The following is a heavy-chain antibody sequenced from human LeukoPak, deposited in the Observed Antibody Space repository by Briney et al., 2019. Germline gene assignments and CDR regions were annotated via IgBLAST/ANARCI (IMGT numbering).Heavy chain of an antibody. Sequence: GGSLRLSCAASGFTFSSYSMNWVRQAPGKGLEWVSGINWNGGSTGYADSVKGRFTISRDNAKNSLYLQMNSLRAEDTALYHCARTSGSYYFDPWGQGTLVTVSS. CDR1: GFTFSSYS. V-gene: IGHV3-20*01. CDR3: ARTSGSYYFDP. J-gene: IGHJ5*02. CDR2: INWNGGST. D-gene: IGHD1-26*01.